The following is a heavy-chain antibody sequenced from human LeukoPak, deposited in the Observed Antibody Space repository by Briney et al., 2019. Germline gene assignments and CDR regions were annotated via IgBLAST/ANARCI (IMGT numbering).Heavy chain of an antibody. D-gene: IGHD3-22*01. V-gene: IGHV3-30*04. Sequence: PGGSLRLSCAASGFTFSSYAMHWVRQAPGKGLEWVAVISYDGSNKYYADSVKGRFTISRDNSKNTLYLQMNSLRAEDTAVYYCARAPYDLGYYYYYMDVWGKGTTVTVSS. CDR1: GFTFSSYA. CDR3: ARAPYDLGYYYYYMDV. J-gene: IGHJ6*03. CDR2: ISYDGSNK.